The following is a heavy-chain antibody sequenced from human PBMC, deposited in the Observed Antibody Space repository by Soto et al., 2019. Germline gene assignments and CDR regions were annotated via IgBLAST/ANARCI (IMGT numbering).Heavy chain of an antibody. Sequence: GGSLRLSCAASGFIFSNYWMTWVRQAPGKGLEWVANIKQDGSEKYYVDSVNGRFTISRDNAKNSLYLQMNSLRAEDTAVYYCVKGSEVARQELDYWGQGTLVTVSS. CDR3: VKGSEVARQELDY. CDR1: GFIFSNYW. CDR2: IKQDGSEK. V-gene: IGHV3-7*01. D-gene: IGHD2-15*01. J-gene: IGHJ4*02.